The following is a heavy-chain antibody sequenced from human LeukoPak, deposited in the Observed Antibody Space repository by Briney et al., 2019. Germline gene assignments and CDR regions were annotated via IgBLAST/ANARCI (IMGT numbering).Heavy chain of an antibody. J-gene: IGHJ4*02. Sequence: AETKTINRTVSGGTISSYYRSWIWQPPGKGLEWIGYIYYSGSTNYNPSLKSRVIISLDTSKNQFSLKLSSVTAADTAVYYCARQIAVAGIYFDYWGQGSRLTVSS. CDR2: IYYSGST. CDR1: GGTISSYY. CDR3: ARQIAVAGIYFDY. V-gene: IGHV4-59*08. D-gene: IGHD6-19*01.